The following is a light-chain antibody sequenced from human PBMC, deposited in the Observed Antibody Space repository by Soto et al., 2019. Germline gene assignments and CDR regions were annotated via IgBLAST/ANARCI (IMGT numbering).Light chain of an antibody. J-gene: IGLJ3*02. Sequence: QSVLTQPPSVSGAPGQRVTISCSGSSSNIGAGYDVHWYQQLPGTAPKLLIYDNNNRPSGVPGRFSGSKSGTSASLAITGLQAEDEADYYCATWDDDVSGPVFGGGTKLTVL. CDR1: SSNIGAGYD. CDR3: ATWDDDVSGPV. CDR2: DNN. V-gene: IGLV1-40*01.